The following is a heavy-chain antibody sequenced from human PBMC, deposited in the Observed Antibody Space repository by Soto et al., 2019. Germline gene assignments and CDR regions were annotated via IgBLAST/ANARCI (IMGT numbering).Heavy chain of an antibody. CDR1: GGSISSYY. Sequence: SETLSLTCTVSGGSISSYYWSWIRQPPGKGLEWIGYIYYIGSTNYNPSLKSRVTISVDTSKNQFSLKLSSVIAADTAVYYCARHYRHNWFDPWGQGTLVTVSS. J-gene: IGHJ5*02. CDR2: IYYIGST. CDR3: ARHYRHNWFDP. V-gene: IGHV4-59*08.